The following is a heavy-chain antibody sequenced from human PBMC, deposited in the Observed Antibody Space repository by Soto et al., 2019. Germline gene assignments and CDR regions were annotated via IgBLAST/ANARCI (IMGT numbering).Heavy chain of an antibody. V-gene: IGHV4-4*02. Sequence: QVQLQESGPGLVKPSGTLSLTCAVSGGSISSSNWWSWVRQPPGKGLEWIGEIYHSGSTNYNPSLKSRVTTAVDKSKNQFSLKLSSVTAADTAVYYCASRSVGATNPFDYWGQGTLVTVSS. CDR2: IYHSGST. D-gene: IGHD1-26*01. CDR3: ASRSVGATNPFDY. CDR1: GGSISSSNW. J-gene: IGHJ4*02.